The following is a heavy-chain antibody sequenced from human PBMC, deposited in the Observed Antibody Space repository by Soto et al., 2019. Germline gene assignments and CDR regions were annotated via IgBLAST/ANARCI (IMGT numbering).Heavy chain of an antibody. D-gene: IGHD5-18*01. V-gene: IGHV1-69*13. J-gene: IGHJ4*02. Sequence: SVKVSCQASRGTFSSYAISWVRQAPGQVLWWMGGIIPIFGTANYAQKCQGRVTITADESTSTVYMELSSLRSEDTAVYYCARGGPDTARVNFGYWGQGILVSVSS. CDR2: IIPIFGTA. CDR1: RGTFSSYA. CDR3: ARGGPDTARVNFGY.